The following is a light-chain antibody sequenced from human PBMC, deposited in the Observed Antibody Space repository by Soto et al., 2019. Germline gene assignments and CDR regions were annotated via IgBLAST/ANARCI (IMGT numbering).Light chain of an antibody. J-gene: IGKJ2*01. CDR2: DAS. CDR3: QQYGSSPWYT. V-gene: IGKV3-20*01. CDR1: QSVSSSY. Sequence: EIVLTQSPGTLSLSPGERATLSCRASQSVSSSYLAWYQQKPGQAPRLLIYDASSRATGILDRFSGSGSGTDFTLTISRLEPEEFAVYYCQQYGSSPWYTFGQGTKLEIK.